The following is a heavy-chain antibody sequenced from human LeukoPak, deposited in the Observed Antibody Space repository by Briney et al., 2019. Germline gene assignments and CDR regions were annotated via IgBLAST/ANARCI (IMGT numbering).Heavy chain of an antibody. J-gene: IGHJ4*02. D-gene: IGHD4-17*01. CDR3: TRRLMTTVNDY. CDR2: IRSKANDHAT. CDR1: GFTFSGSA. Sequence: GSLRLSCAASGFTFSGSAMHWVRQSPGKGLGWVGRIRSKANDHATAYAASVRGRFTISRDDSKNTAYLQMNSLKTEDTAVYYCTRRLMTTVNDYWGQGTLVTVSS. V-gene: IGHV3-73*01.